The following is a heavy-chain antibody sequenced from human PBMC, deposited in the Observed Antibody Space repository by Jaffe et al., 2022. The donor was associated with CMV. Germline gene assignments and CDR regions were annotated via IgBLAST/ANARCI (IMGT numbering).Heavy chain of an antibody. J-gene: IGHJ6*03. D-gene: IGHD3-16*02. CDR1: GFTFGDYA. CDR3: TTNRLDYYYYMDV. V-gene: IGHV3-49*04. Sequence: EVQLVESGGGLVQPGRSLRLSCTASGFTFGDYAMSWVRQAPGKGLEWVGFIRSKAYGGTTEYAASVKGRFTISRDDSKSIAYLQMNSLKTEDTAVYYCTTNRLDYYYYMDVWGKGTTVTVSS. CDR2: IRSKAYGGTT.